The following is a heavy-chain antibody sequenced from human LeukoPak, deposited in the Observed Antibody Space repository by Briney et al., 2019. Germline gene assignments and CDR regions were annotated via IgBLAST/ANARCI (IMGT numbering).Heavy chain of an antibody. CDR3: AKVPYDDYAYYFGY. D-gene: IGHD4-17*01. J-gene: IGHJ4*02. V-gene: IGHV3-23*01. CDR2: ISGSGGST. CDR1: GFTFSSYA. Sequence: GVSLRLSCAASGFTFSSYAMSWVRQAPGKGLEWVSAISGSGGSTYYADSVKGRFTISRDNSKNTLYLQMNSLRAEDTAVYYCAKVPYDDYAYYFGYWGQGTLVTVSS.